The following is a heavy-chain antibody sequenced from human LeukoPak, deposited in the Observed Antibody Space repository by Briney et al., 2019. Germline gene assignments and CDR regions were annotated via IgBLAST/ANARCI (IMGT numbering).Heavy chain of an antibody. CDR3: ARVEPNGDSDY. D-gene: IGHD4-17*01. J-gene: IGHJ4*02. CDR1: GYTFRSYS. V-gene: IGHV3-21*01. Sequence: GGSLRLFCAASGYTFRSYSMNCVRHARGRGREWVSSITNTRNYIKCADSVKGRFTISRDNAKNSLYLQMNSLRAEDTAVYYCARVEPNGDSDYWGQGTLVTVSS. CDR2: ITNTRNYI.